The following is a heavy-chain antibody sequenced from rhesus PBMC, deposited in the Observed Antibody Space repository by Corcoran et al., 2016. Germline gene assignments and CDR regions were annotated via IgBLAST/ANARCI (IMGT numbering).Heavy chain of an antibody. J-gene: IGHJ2*01. CDR2: IDPSDSET. Sequence: EVQLVQSGAEVKRPGESLKISCKTSGYSFTSYCISWVRQMPWQGLEWMGAIDPSDSETRYSPSFQGQVTISADKSISTTYLQWSSLKASDSATYYCAKADYGNTDYWYFDLWGPGTPITISS. CDR3: AKADYGNTDYWYFDL. D-gene: IGHD4-35*01. V-gene: IGHV5-2*01. CDR1: GYSFTSYC.